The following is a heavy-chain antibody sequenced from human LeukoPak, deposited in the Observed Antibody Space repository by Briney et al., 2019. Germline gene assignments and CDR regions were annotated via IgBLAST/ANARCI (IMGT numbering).Heavy chain of an antibody. V-gene: IGHV3-30*18. CDR1: GFTFSSYG. D-gene: IGHD6-6*01. CDR3: AKDLASIAARDWFDP. J-gene: IGHJ5*02. CDR2: ISYDGSNK. Sequence: GGSLRLSCAASGFTFSSYGMHWVRQAPGKGLEWVAVISYDGSNKYYADSVKGRFTISRDNSKNTPYLQMNSLRAEDTAVYYCAKDLASIAARDWFDPWGQGTLVTVSS.